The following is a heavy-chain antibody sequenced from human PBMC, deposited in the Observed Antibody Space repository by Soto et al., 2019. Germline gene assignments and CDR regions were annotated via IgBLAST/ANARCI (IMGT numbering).Heavy chain of an antibody. CDR1: GYTFTSYG. V-gene: IGHV1-18*01. Sequence: VQLLQSGAEVKKPGASVKVYCKASGYTFTSYGISWVRQAPGQGLEWMGWISAYNGNTNYAQKLQGRVTMTTDTSTSTAYMELRSRRSDDTAVYYCAREEGVTMVHSWFDPWGQGTLVTVSS. CDR2: ISAYNGNT. CDR3: AREEGVTMVHSWFDP. D-gene: IGHD3-10*01. J-gene: IGHJ5*02.